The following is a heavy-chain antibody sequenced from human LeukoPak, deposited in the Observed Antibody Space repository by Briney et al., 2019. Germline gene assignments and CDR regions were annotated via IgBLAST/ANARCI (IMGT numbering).Heavy chain of an antibody. Sequence: SVEVSCKASGGTFSSYAISWVRQAPGQGLEWMGGIIPIFGTANYAQKFQGRVTITADESTSTAYMELSSLRSEDTAVYYCAREYSSGWYFGYWGQGTLVTVSS. CDR1: GGTFSSYA. J-gene: IGHJ4*02. V-gene: IGHV1-69*13. D-gene: IGHD6-19*01. CDR3: AREYSSGWYFGY. CDR2: IIPIFGTA.